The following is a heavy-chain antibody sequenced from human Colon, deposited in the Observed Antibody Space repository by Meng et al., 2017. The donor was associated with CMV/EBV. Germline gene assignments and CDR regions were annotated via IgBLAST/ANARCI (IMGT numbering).Heavy chain of an antibody. D-gene: IGHD2-2*01. CDR1: GWSFSSYE. CDR2: ISSSGSTI. Sequence: GGSLRLSCAVYGWSFSSYEMNWVRQAPGKGLEWVSYISSSGSTIYYADSVKGRFTISRDNAKNSLYLQMNSLRAEDTAVYYCARDPCSSTSCYTYYGMDVWGQGTTVTVSS. V-gene: IGHV3-48*03. CDR3: ARDPCSSTSCYTYYGMDV. J-gene: IGHJ6*02.